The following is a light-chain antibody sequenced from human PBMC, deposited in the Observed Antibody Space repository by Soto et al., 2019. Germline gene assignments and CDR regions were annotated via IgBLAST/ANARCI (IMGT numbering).Light chain of an antibody. Sequence: DIQMTQSPSSLSASVGDRVTITCQASQDISNYLNWYRQKPGKAPKLPIYAASSLQSGVPSRFSGSGSETEFTLSISSLQPEDFVTRFCQQIYRAPLTLGGGTKV. CDR1: QDISNY. V-gene: IGKV1-39*01. CDR3: QQIYRAPLT. CDR2: AAS. J-gene: IGKJ4*01.